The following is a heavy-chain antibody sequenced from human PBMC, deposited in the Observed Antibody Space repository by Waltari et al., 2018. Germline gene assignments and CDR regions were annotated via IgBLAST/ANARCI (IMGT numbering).Heavy chain of an antibody. V-gene: IGHV1-69*14. CDR3: ATSRVGPAISSFLDF. J-gene: IGHJ4*02. CDR2: IIPIFGSA. D-gene: IGHD2-21*02. CDR1: GGTFSSDP. Sequence: QVQLVQSGAEVKKPGSSVRVSCTAPGGTFSSDPISWVRQAPGEGLEWMGGIIPIFGSANYAPKLQGRVTITADKSTTTVYMELSSLVSDDTAVYYCATSRVGPAISSFLDFWGQGTLVTVSS.